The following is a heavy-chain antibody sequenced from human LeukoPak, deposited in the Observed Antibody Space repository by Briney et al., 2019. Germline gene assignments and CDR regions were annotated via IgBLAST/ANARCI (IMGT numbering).Heavy chain of an antibody. CDR1: GFTFSSYA. V-gene: IGHV3-23*01. CDR3: ARDRWGYSYGGY. Sequence: GGSLRLSCAASGFTFSSYAMSWVRQAPGKGLEWVSTISGSGGSTYYADSVKGRFTISRDNSKNTLYLQMNSLRAEDTAGYYCARDRWGYSYGGYWGQGTLVTVSS. D-gene: IGHD5-18*01. CDR2: ISGSGGST. J-gene: IGHJ4*02.